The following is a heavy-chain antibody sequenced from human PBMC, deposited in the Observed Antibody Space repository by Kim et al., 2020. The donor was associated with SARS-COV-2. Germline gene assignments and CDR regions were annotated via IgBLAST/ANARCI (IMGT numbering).Heavy chain of an antibody. CDR1: GGTFSSYA. CDR3: ARDERDIVVVPAATGYYGMDV. Sequence: SVKVSCKASGGTFSSYAISWVRQAPGQGLEWMGGIIPIFGTANYAQKFQGRVTITADESTSTAYMELSSLRSEDTAVYYCARDERDIVVVPAATGYYGMDVWGQGTTVTVSS. D-gene: IGHD2-2*01. J-gene: IGHJ6*02. CDR2: IIPIFGTA. V-gene: IGHV1-69*13.